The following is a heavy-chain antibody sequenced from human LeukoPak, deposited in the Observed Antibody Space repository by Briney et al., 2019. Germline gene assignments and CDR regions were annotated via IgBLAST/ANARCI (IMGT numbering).Heavy chain of an antibody. V-gene: IGHV1-8*01. Sequence: ASVKVSCKSSGYTFTSYDINWVRQATGHGLGWMGWMNPNSGNTGYAQKFQGRVTMTRNTSISTAYMELSSLRSEDTAVYYCARGGGSSWYDYYYYYMDVWGKGTTVTVSS. CDR2: MNPNSGNT. J-gene: IGHJ6*03. D-gene: IGHD6-13*01. CDR1: GYTFTSYD. CDR3: ARGGGSSWYDYYYYYMDV.